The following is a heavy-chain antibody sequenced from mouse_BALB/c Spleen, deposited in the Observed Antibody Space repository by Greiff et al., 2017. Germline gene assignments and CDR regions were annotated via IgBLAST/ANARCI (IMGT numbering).Heavy chain of an antibody. CDR1: GFTFSSFG. V-gene: IGHV5-17*02. CDR2: ISSGSSTI. J-gene: IGHJ4*01. CDR3: ARTDMDY. Sequence: EVKVEESGGGLVQPGGSRKLSCAASGFTFSSFGMHWVRQAPEKGLEWVAYISSGSSTIYYADTVKGRFTISRDNPKNTLFLQMTSLRSEDTAMYYCARTDMDYWGQGTSVTVSS.